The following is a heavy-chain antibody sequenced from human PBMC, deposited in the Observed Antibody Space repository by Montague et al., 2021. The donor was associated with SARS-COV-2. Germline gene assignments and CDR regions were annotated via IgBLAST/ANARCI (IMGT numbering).Heavy chain of an antibody. CDR1: GGSFSNYY. J-gene: IGHJ4*02. CDR3: ARGTKIVFTYGYDSRGYAIDY. V-gene: IGHV4-34*01. D-gene: IGHD3-22*01. Sequence: SETLSLTCAISGGSFSNYYWNWIRQPPGRGLEWIGEINHSGSTKYNPSLKSRVTISVDTSKNQFSLKLSSVTAADTAVYYCARGTKIVFTYGYDSRGYAIDYWGQGTLVTVSP. CDR2: INHSGST.